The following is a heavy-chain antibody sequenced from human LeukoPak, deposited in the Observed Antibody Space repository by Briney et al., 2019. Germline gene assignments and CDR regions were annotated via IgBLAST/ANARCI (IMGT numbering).Heavy chain of an antibody. CDR2: ISSSSSYI. CDR1: GFTFSSYS. J-gene: IGHJ4*02. D-gene: IGHD5-18*01. CDR3: ARSSGYSYGYMGADY. V-gene: IGHV3-21*01. Sequence: GGSLRLSCAASGFTFSSYSMNWVRQAPGEGLEWVSSISSSSSYIYYADSVKGRFTISRDNAKNSLYLQMNSLRAEDTAVYYCARSSGYSYGYMGADYWGQGTLVTVSS.